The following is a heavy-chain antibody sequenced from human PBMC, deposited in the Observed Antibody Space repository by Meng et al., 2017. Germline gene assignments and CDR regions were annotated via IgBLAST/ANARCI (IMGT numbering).Heavy chain of an antibody. V-gene: IGHV4-34*01. CDR1: GGSFAGYY. D-gene: IGHD2-15*01. CDR3: ARGPSEIVVAAAGAFNFDY. CDR2: INHSGSP. Sequence: SETLSLTCAVYGGSFAGYYWSWVRQPPGKGMEWSGEINHSGSPNYNTSLKRRFTISVDTSKNQFSLKLSSVTAADTAVYYCARGPSEIVVAAAGAFNFDYWGQGTLVTVSS. J-gene: IGHJ4*02.